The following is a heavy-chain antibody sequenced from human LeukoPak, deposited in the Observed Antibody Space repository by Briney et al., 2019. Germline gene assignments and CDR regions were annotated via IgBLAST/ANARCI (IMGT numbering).Heavy chain of an antibody. CDR3: ASLYCSRNHCYGRGDY. CDR1: GFTFSSYG. J-gene: IGHJ4*02. D-gene: IGHD2-2*01. CDR2: ISYDGSNK. V-gene: IGHV3-30-3*01. Sequence: GGSLRLSCAASGFTFSSYGLHWVRQAPGKGLEWVAHISYDGSNKYYADSVKGRFTVSRDNSKNTLYLQMNSLRAEDTAVYYCASLYCSRNHCYGRGDYWGQGTLVTVSS.